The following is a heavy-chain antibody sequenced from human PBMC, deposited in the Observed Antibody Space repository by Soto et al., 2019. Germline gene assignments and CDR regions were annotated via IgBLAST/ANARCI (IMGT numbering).Heavy chain of an antibody. Sequence: SVKVSCKASGGTFSSYAISWVRQAPGQGLEWMGGIIPIFGTANYAQKFQGRVTITADESTSTANMELSSLRSEDTAVYYCARVDTAVVGGWGSYFDYWGQGTLVTVSS. J-gene: IGHJ4*02. CDR3: ARVDTAVVGGWGSYFDY. CDR1: GGTFSSYA. CDR2: IIPIFGTA. V-gene: IGHV1-69*13. D-gene: IGHD5-18*01.